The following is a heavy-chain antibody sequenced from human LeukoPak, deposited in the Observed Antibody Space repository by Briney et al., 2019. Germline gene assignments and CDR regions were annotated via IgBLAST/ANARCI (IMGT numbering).Heavy chain of an antibody. CDR3: AISSDYFTTGY. CDR1: GFTFSTYW. V-gene: IGHV3-7*01. Sequence: PGGSLRLSCAASGFTFSTYWMSWVRQAPGKGLEWVANIKEDGTKQLYVDSVKGRFTISRDNAKNSLYLQMNGLRAEDTAVYYCAISSDYFTTGYWGQGTLVTVSS. J-gene: IGHJ4*02. CDR2: IKEDGTKQ. D-gene: IGHD3-22*01.